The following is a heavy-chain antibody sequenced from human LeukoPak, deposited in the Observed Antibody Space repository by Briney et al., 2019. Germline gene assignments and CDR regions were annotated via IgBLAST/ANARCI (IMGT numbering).Heavy chain of an antibody. CDR1: GFTFSNAW. CDR2: IKSNPAGGTT. CDR3: ATEYYGSFNY. V-gene: IGHV3-15*01. J-gene: IGHJ4*02. D-gene: IGHD1-26*01. Sequence: GGSLRLSCAASGFTFSNAWMSWVRQAPGKGLERVGRIKSNPAGGTTDYAAPVKGRFTISRDDSKNTLYLQMNSLITEDTAVYFCATEYYGSFNYWGQGTLVTASS.